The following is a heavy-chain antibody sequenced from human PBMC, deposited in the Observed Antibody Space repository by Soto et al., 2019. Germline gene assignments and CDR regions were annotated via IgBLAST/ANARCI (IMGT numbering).Heavy chain of an antibody. Sequence: ASVKVSCKASGYTFTSYAMHWVRQAPGQRLEWMGWINAGNGNTKYSQKYQGRVTITRDTSASTAYMELSSLRSEDTAVYYCARDWGGSSPSSNYFAYWGQGTLVTVTS. D-gene: IGHD1-26*01. CDR2: INAGNGNT. CDR3: ARDWGGSSPSSNYFAY. V-gene: IGHV1-3*01. J-gene: IGHJ4*02. CDR1: GYTFTSYA.